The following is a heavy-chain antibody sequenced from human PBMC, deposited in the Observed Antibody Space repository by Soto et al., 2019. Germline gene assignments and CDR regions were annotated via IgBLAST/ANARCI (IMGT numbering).Heavy chain of an antibody. D-gene: IGHD5-18*01. J-gene: IGHJ6*02. CDR1: GGSISSGDYY. Sequence: SETLSLTCTVSGGSISSGDYYWRWIRPPPGKGLEWIGYIYYSGSTYYNPSLKSRVTISVDTSKNQFSLKLSSVTAADTAVYYCARVVGDSGLPYYYGMDFWGQGTTVTVSS. V-gene: IGHV4-30-4*01. CDR2: IYYSGST. CDR3: ARVVGDSGLPYYYGMDF.